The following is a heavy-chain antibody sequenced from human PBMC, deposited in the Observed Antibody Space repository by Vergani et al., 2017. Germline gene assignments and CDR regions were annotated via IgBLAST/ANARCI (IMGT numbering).Heavy chain of an antibody. CDR3: AKDSHYGHNTWFDP. J-gene: IGHJ5*02. Sequence: VQLVESGGGLVQPGGSLRLSCADSGFTFSSYAMSWVCQAPGKGLEWGSAISGSGGSTYYADSVKGRFTISRDNSKNTLYLQMNSLRAEDTAVYYCAKDSHYGHNTWFDPWGQGTLVTVSS. V-gene: IGHV3-23*04. CDR2: ISGSGGST. D-gene: IGHD4-17*01. CDR1: GFTFSSYA.